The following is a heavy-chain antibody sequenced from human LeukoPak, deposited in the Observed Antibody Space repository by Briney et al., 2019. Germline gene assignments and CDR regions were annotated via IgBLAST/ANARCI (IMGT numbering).Heavy chain of an antibody. CDR2: IYYSGST. CDR3: ARAPRNYDFFPTRGMDV. J-gene: IGHJ6*03. CDR1: GGSISSYY. V-gene: IGHV4-59*01. Sequence: SETLSLTCTVSGGSISSYYWSWIPQPPGKGLEWIGYIYYSGSTNYNPSLKSRVTISVDTSKNQFSLKLSSVTAADTAVYYCARAPRNYDFFPTRGMDVWGKGTTVTVS. D-gene: IGHD3-3*01.